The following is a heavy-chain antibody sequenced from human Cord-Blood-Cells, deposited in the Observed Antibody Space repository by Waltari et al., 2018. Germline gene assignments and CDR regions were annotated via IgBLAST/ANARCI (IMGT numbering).Heavy chain of an antibody. V-gene: IGHV4-34*01. CDR1: GGSFSGYY. D-gene: IGHD6-6*01. Sequence: QVQLQQWGAGLLKPSETLSLTCAVYGGSFSGYYWSWIRQPPGKGLEWIGEINHSGSTNYNPSLKSRVTISVDTSKNQFSLKLSSVTAADTAGYYCARESIEGQLVDWFDPWGQGTLVTVSS. CDR3: ARESIEGQLVDWFDP. CDR2: INHSGST. J-gene: IGHJ5*02.